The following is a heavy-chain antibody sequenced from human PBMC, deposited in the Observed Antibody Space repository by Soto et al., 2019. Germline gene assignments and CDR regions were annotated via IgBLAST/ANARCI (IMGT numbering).Heavy chain of an antibody. D-gene: IGHD5-12*01. Sequence: GGSLRRSCAASGFTFDAYAMHWVRQAPGKGLEWVSGFSWNRGSIGYADSMKGRFTISRDNAKNSLYLQMNSLRAEDKALYYCAKDTGRSGYDYYYYYYGMDVWGQGTTVTVSS. V-gene: IGHV3-9*01. CDR2: FSWNRGSI. J-gene: IGHJ6*02. CDR3: AKDTGRSGYDYYYYYYGMDV. CDR1: GFTFDAYA.